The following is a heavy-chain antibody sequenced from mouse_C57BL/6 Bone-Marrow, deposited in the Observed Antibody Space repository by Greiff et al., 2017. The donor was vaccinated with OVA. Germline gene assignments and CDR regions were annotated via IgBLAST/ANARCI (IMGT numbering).Heavy chain of an antibody. J-gene: IGHJ2*01. CDR3: ARGFYGSSYGDY. CDR2: INPGSGGT. Sequence: QVQLQQSGAELVRPGTSVKVSCKASGYAFTNYLIEWVKQRPGQGLEWIGVINPGSGGTNYNEKFKGKATLTADKSSSTAYMQLSSLTSEDSAVYFCARGFYGSSYGDYWGQGTTLTVSS. V-gene: IGHV1-54*01. CDR1: GYAFTNYL. D-gene: IGHD1-1*01.